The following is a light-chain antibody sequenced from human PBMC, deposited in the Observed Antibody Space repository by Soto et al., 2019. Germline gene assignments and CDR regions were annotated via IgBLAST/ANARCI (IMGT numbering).Light chain of an antibody. CDR2: DVS. CDR3: SSYTSRSSPWV. J-gene: IGLJ3*02. V-gene: IGLV2-14*03. CDR1: HIDVGGYDY. Sequence: QSALTQPASVSGSPGQSITISCTGAHIDVGGYDYVSWYQQHPGKAPQVIIFDVSNRPSGVSNRFSGSKSGNTASLTISGLQAEDDADYYCSSYTSRSSPWVFGGGTKLTVL.